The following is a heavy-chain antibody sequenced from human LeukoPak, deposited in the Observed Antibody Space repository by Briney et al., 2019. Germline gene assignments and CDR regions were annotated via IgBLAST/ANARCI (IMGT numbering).Heavy chain of an antibody. CDR3: ARYWQTVDGNYYYMDV. V-gene: IGHV3-48*03. CDR1: GFTLSSYE. D-gene: IGHD2-15*01. J-gene: IGHJ6*03. Sequence: GGSLRLSCAASGFTLSSYEMNWVRPAPGKGLEWISYIIGMGRTIYYADSVKGRFTTSRDNARRSLYMQLNSVRAEATAVYYCARYWQTVDGNYYYMDVWGKGTTVTISS. CDR2: IIGMGRTI.